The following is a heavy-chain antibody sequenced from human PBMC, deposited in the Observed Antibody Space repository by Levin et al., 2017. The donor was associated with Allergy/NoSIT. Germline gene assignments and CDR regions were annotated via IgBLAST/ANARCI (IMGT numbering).Heavy chain of an antibody. J-gene: IGHJ4*02. Sequence: MAGGSLRLSCAASGFTFSSYSMNWVRQAPGKGLEWVSSISSSSSYIYYADSVKGRFTISRDNAKNSLYLQMNSLRAEDTAVYYCARDGGPGYFTTVTTFEDWGQGTLVTVSS. D-gene: IGHD4-17*01. CDR1: GFTFSSYS. CDR3: ARDGGPGYFTTVTTFED. CDR2: ISSSSSYI. V-gene: IGHV3-21*01.